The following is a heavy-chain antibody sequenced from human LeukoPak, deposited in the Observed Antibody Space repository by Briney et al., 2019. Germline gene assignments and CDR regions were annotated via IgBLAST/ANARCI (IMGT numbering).Heavy chain of an antibody. J-gene: IGHJ4*02. V-gene: IGHV3-21*04. CDR1: GFTFSSYG. CDR3: ARGVPDFIHCFDY. D-gene: IGHD3-3*01. CDR2: ISGTGDYI. Sequence: PGGSLRLSCAASGFTFSSYGMNWVRQAPGKGLEWVSSISGTGDYIYYADSVKGRFTISRDNSRNTLYLQMNSLRAEDTAVYFCARGVPDFIHCFDYWGQGTLVTVSS.